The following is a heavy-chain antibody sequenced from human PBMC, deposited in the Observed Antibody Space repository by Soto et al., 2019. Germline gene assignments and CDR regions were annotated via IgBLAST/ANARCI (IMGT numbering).Heavy chain of an antibody. J-gene: IGHJ6*02. Sequence: SETLSLTCTVSGGSISSGDYYWSWIRQPPGKGLEWIGYTYYSGSTYYNPSLKSRVTISVDTSKNQFSLKLSSVTAADTAVYYCAGTNIGSGSWPYYYYYGMDVWGQGTTVTVSS. D-gene: IGHD3-10*01. CDR1: GGSISSGDYY. CDR2: TYYSGST. CDR3: AGTNIGSGSWPYYYYYGMDV. V-gene: IGHV4-30-4*02.